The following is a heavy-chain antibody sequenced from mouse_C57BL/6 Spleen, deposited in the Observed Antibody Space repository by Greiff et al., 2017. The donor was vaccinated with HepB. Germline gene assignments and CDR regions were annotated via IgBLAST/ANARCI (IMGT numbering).Heavy chain of an antibody. Sequence: EVQLQESGGGLVQPGGSLSLSCAASGFTFTDYYMSWVRQPPGKALEWLGFIRNKANGYTTEYSASVKGRFTISRDNSQSILYLQMNALRAEDSATYYCARYIELGQDDWGQGTTLTVSS. CDR2: IRNKANGYTT. CDR1: GFTFTDYY. CDR3: ARYIELGQDD. J-gene: IGHJ2*01. V-gene: IGHV7-3*01. D-gene: IGHD4-1*01.